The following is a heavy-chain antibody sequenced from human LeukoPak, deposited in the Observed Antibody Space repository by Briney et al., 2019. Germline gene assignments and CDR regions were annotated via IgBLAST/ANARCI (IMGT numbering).Heavy chain of an antibody. CDR1: GYSISSGYY. V-gene: IGHV4-38-2*02. CDR3: ASIAAVDY. D-gene: IGHD6-13*01. Sequence: PSETLSLTCTVSGYSISSGYYWGWIRQPPGKGLEWIGSIYHSGSTYYNPSLKSRVTISVDTSKNQFSLKLSSVTAADTAVYYCASIAAVDYWGQGTLVTVSS. J-gene: IGHJ4*02. CDR2: IYHSGST.